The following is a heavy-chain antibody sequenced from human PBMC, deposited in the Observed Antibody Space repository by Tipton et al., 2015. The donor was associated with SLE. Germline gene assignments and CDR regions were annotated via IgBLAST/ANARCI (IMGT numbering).Heavy chain of an antibody. Sequence: SLRLSCTASGFIVSRNYMTWVRQAPGKGLEWVSSVYGGGPASHGDSVKGRFTISRDNSKNTVHLQMNSLRPEDTALFYCANAGRFGTGLGAFDIWGQGTMVTVSS. J-gene: IGHJ3*02. CDR1: GFIVSRNY. CDR2: VYGGGPA. D-gene: IGHD3-3*01. CDR3: ANAGRFGTGLGAFDI. V-gene: IGHV3-53*05.